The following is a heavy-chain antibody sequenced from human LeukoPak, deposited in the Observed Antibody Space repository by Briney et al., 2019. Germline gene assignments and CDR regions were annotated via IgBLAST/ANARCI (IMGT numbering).Heavy chain of an antibody. Sequence: PGGSLRLSCAASGFTFDAHAMDWVRQPPAKGLEWVAAISWNSATLVYADSVRGRFTVSRDNPKNSLYLQMNSLRPEDTALYYCAKPLPSARIFFDHWGQGILVTVSS. CDR1: GFTFDAHA. CDR2: ISWNSATL. J-gene: IGHJ4*02. V-gene: IGHV3-9*01. CDR3: AKPLPSARIFFDH. D-gene: IGHD2-15*01.